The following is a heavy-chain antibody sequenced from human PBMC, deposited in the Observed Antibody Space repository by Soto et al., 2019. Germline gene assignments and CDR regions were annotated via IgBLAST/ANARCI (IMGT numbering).Heavy chain of an antibody. V-gene: IGHV4-39*01. CDR2: IYYSGST. CDR3: ARPYGDYDNWFDP. Sequence: PSETLSLTRTVSGGSISSSSYYWGWIRQPPGKGLEWIGSIYYSGSTYYNPSLKSRVTISVDTSKNQFSLKLSSVTAADTAVYYCARPYGDYDNWFDPWGQGTLVTVSS. D-gene: IGHD4-17*01. CDR1: GGSISSSSYY. J-gene: IGHJ5*02.